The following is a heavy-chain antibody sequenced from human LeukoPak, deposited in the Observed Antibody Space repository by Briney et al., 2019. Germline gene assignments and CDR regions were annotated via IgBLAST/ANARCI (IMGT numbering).Heavy chain of an antibody. D-gene: IGHD3-3*01. V-gene: IGHV3-21*01. CDR3: ARGDYDFWSGYYKRGAPLDY. CDR2: ISSSSSYI. J-gene: IGHJ4*02. Sequence: GGSLRLSCAASGFTVSSNYMSWVRQAPGKGLEWVSSISSSSSYIYYADSVKGRFTISRDNAKNSLYLQMNSLRAEDTAVYYCARGDYDFWSGYYKRGAPLDYWGQGTLVTVSS. CDR1: GFTVSSNY.